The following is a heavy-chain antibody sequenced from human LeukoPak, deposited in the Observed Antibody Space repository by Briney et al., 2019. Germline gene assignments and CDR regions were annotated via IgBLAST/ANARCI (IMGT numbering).Heavy chain of an antibody. CDR3: AKSDWFAP. CDR1: GFTFRNYW. J-gene: IGHJ5*01. CDR2: IKNDGSSA. V-gene: IGHV3-74*01. Sequence: PGESLRLSCATSGFTFRNYWMSWLRQAPGKGLVWVARIKNDGSSASYAESVKGRFIISRDNARNTLFLQMNSLRVDDTAVYCCAKSDWFAPCGRGVLVTVSP.